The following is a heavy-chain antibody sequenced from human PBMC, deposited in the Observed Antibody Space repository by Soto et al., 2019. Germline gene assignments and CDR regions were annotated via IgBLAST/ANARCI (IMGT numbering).Heavy chain of an antibody. CDR2: IYPGDSDT. D-gene: IGHD6-19*01. CDR3: ARLAVAGNYYYYGMDV. CDR1: GYSFTSYW. J-gene: IGHJ6*02. Sequence: GGSLRLSCKGSGYSFTSYWIGWVRQMPGKGLEWMGIIYPGDSDTRYSPSFQGQVTISADKSISTAYLQWSSLKASDTAMYYCARLAVAGNYYYYGMDVWGQGTTVTVSS. V-gene: IGHV5-51*01.